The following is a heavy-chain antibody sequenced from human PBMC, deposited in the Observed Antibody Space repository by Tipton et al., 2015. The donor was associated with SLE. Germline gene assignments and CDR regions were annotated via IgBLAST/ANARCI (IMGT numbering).Heavy chain of an antibody. Sequence: TLSLTCTVSGGSISTRGYNWGWIRQPPGKGLEWIGSIYSSGISYHNPSLKSRVTISVDTSKNQLSLKLSAVTAADTAVYYCARALWKGGDYWGQGTLVTVSS. J-gene: IGHJ4*02. CDR3: ARALWKGGDY. CDR1: GGSISTRGYN. CDR2: IYSSGIS. D-gene: IGHD1-1*01. V-gene: IGHV4-39*07.